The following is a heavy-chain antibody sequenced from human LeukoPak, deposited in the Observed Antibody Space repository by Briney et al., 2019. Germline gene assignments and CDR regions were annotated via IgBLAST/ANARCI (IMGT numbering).Heavy chain of an antibody. CDR1: GFTFSSYA. Sequence: GGSLRLSCAASGFTFSSYAMSWVRQAPGKGLEWVSAISGSGGSTYYADSVKGRFTISRDNSKSTLYLQMNSLRAEDTAVYYCAKAHRRWELRGALIYFDYWGQGTLVTVSS. D-gene: IGHD1-26*01. CDR2: ISGSGGST. V-gene: IGHV3-23*01. CDR3: AKAHRRWELRGALIYFDY. J-gene: IGHJ4*02.